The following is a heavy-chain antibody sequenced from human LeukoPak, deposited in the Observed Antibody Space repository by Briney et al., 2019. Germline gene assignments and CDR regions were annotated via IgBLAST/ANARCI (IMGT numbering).Heavy chain of an antibody. J-gene: IGHJ4*02. CDR3: ARGYGSGSYYPYYFDY. D-gene: IGHD3-10*01. CDR1: GFTVSSNY. CDR2: IYSGGST. V-gene: IGHV3-66*01. Sequence: PGGSLRLSCAASGFTVSSNYMSWVRQAPGKGLEWVSVIYSGGSTYYADSVKGRFTISRDNSKNTLYLQMNSLRAEDTAVYYCARGYGSGSYYPYYFDYWGQGTLVTVSS.